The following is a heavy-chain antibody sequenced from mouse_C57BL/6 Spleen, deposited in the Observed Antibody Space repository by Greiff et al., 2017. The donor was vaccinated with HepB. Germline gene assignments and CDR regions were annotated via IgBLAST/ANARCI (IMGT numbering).Heavy chain of an antibody. CDR3: ARDLYGSSYWYFDV. Sequence: EVKLVESVGGLVKPGGSLKLSCAASGFTFSDYGMHWVRQAPEKGLEWVAYISSGSSTIYYADTVKGRFTISRDNAKNTLFLQMTSLRSEDTAMYYCARDLYGSSYWYFDVWGTGTTVTVSS. V-gene: IGHV5-17*01. CDR2: ISSGSSTI. CDR1: GFTFSDYG. J-gene: IGHJ1*03. D-gene: IGHD1-1*01.